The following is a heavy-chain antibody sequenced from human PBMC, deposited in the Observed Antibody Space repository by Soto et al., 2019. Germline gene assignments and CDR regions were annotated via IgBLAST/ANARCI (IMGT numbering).Heavy chain of an antibody. J-gene: IGHJ5*02. D-gene: IGHD6-19*01. Sequence: GGSLRLSCAASGFTFSSYGMHWVRQAPGKGLVWGSRINSDGSSTSYADSVKGRFTISRDNAKNTLYLQMNSLRAEDTAVYYCARVPSGGAVVSWFDPWGQGTLVNVSS. CDR2: INSDGSST. V-gene: IGHV3-74*01. CDR1: GFTFSSYG. CDR3: ARVPSGGAVVSWFDP.